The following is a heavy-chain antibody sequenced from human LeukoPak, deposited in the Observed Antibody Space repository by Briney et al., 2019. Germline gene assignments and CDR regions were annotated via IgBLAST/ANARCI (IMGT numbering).Heavy chain of an antibody. J-gene: IGHJ5*02. CDR3: ARYHADSVAGFDP. CDR1: GFTFSSYW. V-gene: IGHV3-7*04. D-gene: IGHD4-17*01. CDR2: IKQDGSEK. Sequence: GGSLRLSCAASGFTFSSYWMSWVRQAPGKGLEWVANIKQDGSEKYYVDSVKGRFTISRDNAKSTLYLQMNSLTVEDTAVYYCARYHADSVAGFDPWGQGTQVTVSS.